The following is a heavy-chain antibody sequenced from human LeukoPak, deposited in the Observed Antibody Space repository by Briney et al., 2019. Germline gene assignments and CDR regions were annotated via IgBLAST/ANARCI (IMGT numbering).Heavy chain of an antibody. V-gene: IGHV3-23*01. J-gene: IGHJ4*02. D-gene: IGHD5-18*01. CDR3: ATLFLRYSYGSFGDY. Sequence: PGGSLRLSCAASGFTFSSYAMSWVRQAPGKGLEWVSAISGSGGSTYYADSVKGRFTISRDNSKNTLYLQMNSLRAEDTAVYYCATLFLRYSYGSFGDYWGQGTLVTVSS. CDR2: ISGSGGST. CDR1: GFTFSSYA.